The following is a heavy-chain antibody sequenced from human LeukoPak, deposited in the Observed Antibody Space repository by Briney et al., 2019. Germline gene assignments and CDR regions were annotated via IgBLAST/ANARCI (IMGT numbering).Heavy chain of an antibody. J-gene: IGHJ4*02. CDR1: GGSFSGYY. D-gene: IGHD4-17*01. CDR3: ARGPTVTTVPY. V-gene: IGHV4-34*01. CDR2: INHSGST. Sequence: SETLSLTCAVYGGSFSGYYWSWIRQPPGKGLEWIGEINHSGSTNYNPSLKSRVTISVDTSKNQFSLKLSSVTAADTAVYYCARGPTVTTVPYWGQGTLVTVSS.